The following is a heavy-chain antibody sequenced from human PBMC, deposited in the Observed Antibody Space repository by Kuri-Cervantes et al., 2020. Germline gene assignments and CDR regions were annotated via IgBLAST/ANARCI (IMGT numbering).Heavy chain of an antibody. CDR2: MNPNSGNT. Sequence: ASVKVSCKASGYTFTSYDINWVRQATGQGLEWMGWMNPNSGNTGYAQQFQGRVTMTRNTSISTAYMELSSLRSEDTAVYYCARGRPLGIAVAGSYDYGMDAWGQGTMVTVSS. D-gene: IGHD6-19*01. CDR3: ARGRPLGIAVAGSYDYGMDA. CDR1: GYTFTSYD. J-gene: IGHJ6*01. V-gene: IGHV1-8*01.